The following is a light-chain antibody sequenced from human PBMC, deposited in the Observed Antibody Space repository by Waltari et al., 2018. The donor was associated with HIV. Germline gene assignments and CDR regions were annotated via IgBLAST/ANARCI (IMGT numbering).Light chain of an antibody. Sequence: DINVTQSPSSLSASVGARVTITCRTSQNIIDYLSWYHQSPGKAPTLLIFAASTVQDGVSSRFSGSGSGTDFALSIAGLQREDFGTYYCQQTFSPPRTFGPGT. CDR2: AAS. J-gene: IGKJ3*01. V-gene: IGKV1-39*01. CDR1: QNIIDY. CDR3: QQTFSPPRT.